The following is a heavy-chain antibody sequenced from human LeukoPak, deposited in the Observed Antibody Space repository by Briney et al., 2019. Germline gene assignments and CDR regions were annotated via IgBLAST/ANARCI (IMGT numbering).Heavy chain of an antibody. D-gene: IGHD3-16*01. CDR3: ARGGGESHRDAFDI. CDR1: GYTFTSYY. V-gene: IGHV1-46*01. J-gene: IGHJ3*02. CDR2: INPSGGRT. Sequence: ASVKVSCRASGYTFTSYYMHWVRQAPGQGLEWMGTINPSGGRTSYAQKFQGRVNMTRDMSTSTVYMELSSLRSEDTAVYYCARGGGESHRDAFDIWGQGTMVTVSS.